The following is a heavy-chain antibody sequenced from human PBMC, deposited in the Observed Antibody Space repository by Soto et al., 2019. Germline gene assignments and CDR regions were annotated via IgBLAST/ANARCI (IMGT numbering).Heavy chain of an antibody. CDR3: ARGGFSGSGSYIQGDY. V-gene: IGHV3-74*01. CDR2: IKSDGSSI. J-gene: IGHJ4*02. D-gene: IGHD3-10*01. Sequence: EVQLVESGGGLVQPGGSLRLSCAASGFTFSNYWMHWVRQAPGKGLVWVSRIKSDGSSISYADSVKGRFTISRDNARNTLYLQMNILRAEDTAVYYCARGGFSGSGSYIQGDYWGQGTLVTVSS. CDR1: GFTFSNYW.